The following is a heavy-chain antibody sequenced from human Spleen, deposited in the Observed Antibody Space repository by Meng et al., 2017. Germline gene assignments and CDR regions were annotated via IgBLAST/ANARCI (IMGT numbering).Heavy chain of an antibody. D-gene: IGHD4-11*01. Sequence: QVQLQQWGAGLLKPSVTLSLTCVVSGGSFSEYYWGWIRQPPGKGLEWIGEINHSGSTNYNPSLESRATISVDTSQNNLSLKLSSVTAADSAVYYCARGPTTMAHDFDYWGQGTLVTVSS. CDR1: GGSFSEYY. CDR2: INHSGST. CDR3: ARGPTTMAHDFDY. J-gene: IGHJ4*02. V-gene: IGHV4-34*01.